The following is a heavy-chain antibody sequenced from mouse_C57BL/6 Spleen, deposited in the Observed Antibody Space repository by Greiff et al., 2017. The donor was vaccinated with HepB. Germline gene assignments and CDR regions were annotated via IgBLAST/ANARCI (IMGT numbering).Heavy chain of an antibody. CDR3: ARSTMITTLMDY. CDR1: GYTFTSYW. Sequence: QVQLKQPGAELVKPGASVKLSCKASGYTFTSYWMHWVKQRPGQGLEWIGMIHPNSGSTNYNEKFKSKATLTVDKSSSTAYMQLSSLTSEDSAVYYCARSTMITTLMDYWGQGTSVTVSS. D-gene: IGHD2-4*01. V-gene: IGHV1-64*01. J-gene: IGHJ4*01. CDR2: IHPNSGST.